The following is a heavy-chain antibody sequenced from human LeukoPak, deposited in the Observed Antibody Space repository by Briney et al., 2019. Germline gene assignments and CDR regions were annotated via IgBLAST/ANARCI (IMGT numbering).Heavy chain of an antibody. J-gene: IGHJ4*02. Sequence: PGGSLRLSCAASGFTFATYAMTWDRQAPGKGLEWVAALSGSGISTYYADSVKGRFTISRANSENTLHLQMDGLRAEDTAVYFCAKGRGTGTYYFDYWGRGILVTVSS. CDR3: AKGRGTGTYYFDY. CDR2: LSGSGIST. D-gene: IGHD3/OR15-3a*01. V-gene: IGHV3-23*01. CDR1: GFTFATYA.